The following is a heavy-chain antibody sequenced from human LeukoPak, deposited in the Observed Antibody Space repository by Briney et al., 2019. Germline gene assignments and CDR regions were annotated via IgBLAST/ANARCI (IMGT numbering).Heavy chain of an antibody. Sequence: SETLSLTCTVSGGSISSSSYYWGWIRQPPGKGLEWIVSIYYSGSTYYNPSLKSRVTISVDTSKNQFSLKLSSVTAADTAVYYCARPRGYSGYVDYWGQGTLVTVSS. CDR3: ARPRGYSGYVDY. J-gene: IGHJ4*02. V-gene: IGHV4-39*01. CDR1: GGSISSSSYY. D-gene: IGHD5-12*01. CDR2: IYYSGST.